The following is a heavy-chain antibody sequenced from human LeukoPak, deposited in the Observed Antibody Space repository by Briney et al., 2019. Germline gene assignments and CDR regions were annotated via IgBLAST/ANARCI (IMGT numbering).Heavy chain of an antibody. V-gene: IGHV3-23*01. CDR2: ISGSGGST. D-gene: IGHD2-2*01. CDR1: GFTFSNYA. Sequence: GGSLRLSCAASGFTFSNYAMSWVRQAPGKGLEWVSAISGSGGSTYYADSVKGRLTVSRDNSKNTLYLQMNSLRVEDTAVYYCAREGLYCSTTTCYFDYWGQGTLVTVSS. J-gene: IGHJ4*02. CDR3: AREGLYCSTTTCYFDY.